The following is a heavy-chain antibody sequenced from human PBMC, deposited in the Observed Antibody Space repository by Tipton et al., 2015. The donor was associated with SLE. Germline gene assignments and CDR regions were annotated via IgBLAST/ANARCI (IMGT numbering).Heavy chain of an antibody. Sequence: SLRLSCAASGFTFSSYSMNWVRQAPGKGLEWVSSISSSSSYIYYADSVKGRFTISRDNAKNSLYLQMNSLRAEDTAVYYCARDRGVSYYYDGMDVWGQGSTVTVSS. J-gene: IGHJ6*02. CDR3: ARDRGVSYYYDGMDV. CDR2: ISSSSSYI. CDR1: GFTFSSYS. V-gene: IGHV3-21*03. D-gene: IGHD3-10*01.